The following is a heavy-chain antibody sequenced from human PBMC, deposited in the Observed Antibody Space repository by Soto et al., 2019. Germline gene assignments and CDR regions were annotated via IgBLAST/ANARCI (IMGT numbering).Heavy chain of an antibody. V-gene: IGHV5-51*01. CDR2: IYPGDSDT. J-gene: IGHJ6*02. CDR1: GYSFTSYW. D-gene: IGHD3-22*01. Sequence: GESLKISCKGSGYSFTSYWIGWVRQMPGKGLEWMGIIYPGDSDTRYSPSFQGQVTISADKSISTAYLQWSSLKASDTAMYYCARPNSAYDSSGYTPHYGMDVWGQGTTVTVSS. CDR3: ARPNSAYDSSGYTPHYGMDV.